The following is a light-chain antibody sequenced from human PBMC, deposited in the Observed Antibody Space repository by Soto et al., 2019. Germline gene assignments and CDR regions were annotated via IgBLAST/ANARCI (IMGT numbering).Light chain of an antibody. V-gene: IGKV1-5*01. Sequence: DIQMTQSPSTLSASVGDRFTITCLASQSISSWLAWYQQKPGKAPKLLIYDASSLESGVPSRLSGSGSGKEFTITISSLQPDDFATYYCQQYNSYPWTFGQGTKVDIK. CDR3: QQYNSYPWT. CDR2: DAS. J-gene: IGKJ1*01. CDR1: QSISSW.